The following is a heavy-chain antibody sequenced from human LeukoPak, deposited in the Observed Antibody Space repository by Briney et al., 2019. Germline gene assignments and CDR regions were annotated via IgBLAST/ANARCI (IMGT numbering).Heavy chain of an antibody. CDR1: GGSFSGYY. D-gene: IGHD3-16*01. Sequence: SETLSLTCAVYGGSFSGYYWSWIRQPPGKGLEWIGEINHSGSTNYNPSLKSRVTISVDTSKNQFSLKLSSVTAADTAVYYCARLRANWFDPWGQGTLVTVSS. V-gene: IGHV4-34*01. CDR2: INHSGST. CDR3: ARLRANWFDP. J-gene: IGHJ5*02.